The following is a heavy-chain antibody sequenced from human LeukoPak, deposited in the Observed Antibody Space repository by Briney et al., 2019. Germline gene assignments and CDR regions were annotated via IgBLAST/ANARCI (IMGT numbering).Heavy chain of an antibody. D-gene: IGHD3-22*01. V-gene: IGHV3-23*01. J-gene: IGHJ4*02. CDR2: ISDSGGGK. CDR3: ARYTYYDSSRYCHFDY. Sequence: GGSLRLSCAASGFTFTSYAMSWVRQAPGKGLEWVSAISDSGGGKYYADSVKGRFTISRDNSKNTLYLQMNSLRAEDTAVYYCARYTYYDSSRYCHFDYWGQGTLVTVSS. CDR1: GFTFTSYA.